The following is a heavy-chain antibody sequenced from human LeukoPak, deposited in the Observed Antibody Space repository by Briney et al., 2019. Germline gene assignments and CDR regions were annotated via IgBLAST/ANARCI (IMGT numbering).Heavy chain of an antibody. CDR1: GFTVSSNY. CDR3: ARDLIAAAGTGRDY. CDR2: IYSGGST. Sequence: GGSLRLSCAASGFTVSSNYMSWVRQAPGKGLEWVSVIYSGGSTYYADSVKGRFTISRDNSKNTLYLQMNSLRAEDTAVYYCARDLIAAAGTGRDYWGQGTLVTVSS. D-gene: IGHD6-13*01. V-gene: IGHV3-66*01. J-gene: IGHJ4*02.